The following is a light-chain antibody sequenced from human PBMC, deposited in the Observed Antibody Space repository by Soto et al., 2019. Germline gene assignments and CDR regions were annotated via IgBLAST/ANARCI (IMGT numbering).Light chain of an antibody. Sequence: EIVMTQSPATLSVSPGERLTLSCRASQSVSTHLAWYQQKPGQPPRLLIYAASTRATGIPARFSGSGSGTEFTLSISSLQSEDFAVYYCQQYSNWPLYTFGHGTKLEIK. J-gene: IGKJ2*01. CDR2: AAS. V-gene: IGKV3-15*01. CDR1: QSVSTH. CDR3: QQYSNWPLYT.